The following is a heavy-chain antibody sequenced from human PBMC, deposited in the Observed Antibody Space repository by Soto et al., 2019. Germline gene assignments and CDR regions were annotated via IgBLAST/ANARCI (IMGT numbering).Heavy chain of an antibody. V-gene: IGHV3-21*01. CDR1: GFSFSGYS. J-gene: IGHJ4*01. CDR3: ARTRRNDWYTDY. D-gene: IGHD3-9*01. CDR2: ITHTGTNA. Sequence: GGSLRLSCTASGFSFSGYSFNWVRQAPGKGLEWVSSITHTGTNAYYADSVKSRNTISKDSPDNSPILQTASQRSENTAFYHGARTRRNDWYTDYWGQGTLVTVSS.